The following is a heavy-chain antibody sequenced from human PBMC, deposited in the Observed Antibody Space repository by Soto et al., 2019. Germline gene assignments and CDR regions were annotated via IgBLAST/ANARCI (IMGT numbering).Heavy chain of an antibody. J-gene: IGHJ3*02. CDR2: TWYDGTNK. D-gene: IGHD4-17*01. CDR1: GFPFSVYG. CDR3: ARPQGDYGDYLRAFDI. Sequence: QVQLVESGGGVVLPGGSLRISCAASGFPFSVYGMHWVRQAPGKGLEWVAVTWYDGTNKYYVESVKGRFIISRDNSKNTLYLQMNSLRAEDTAVYHCARPQGDYGDYLRAFDIWGPGTTVTVSS. V-gene: IGHV3-33*01.